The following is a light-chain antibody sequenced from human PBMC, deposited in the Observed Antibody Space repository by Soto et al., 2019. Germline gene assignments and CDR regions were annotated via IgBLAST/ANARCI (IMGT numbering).Light chain of an antibody. CDR1: QSLGNN. Sequence: EILLTQSPAILSLSPGEKATLSCTASQSLGNNVAWFQQKRGQAPRLLIFAAVDRAAGIPARFAGSGSGAHYTLTISNLEPEDFAIYYCQERSRWPRGSFGGGTRVEI. V-gene: IGKV3-11*01. CDR3: QERSRWPRGS. CDR2: AAV. J-gene: IGKJ4*01.